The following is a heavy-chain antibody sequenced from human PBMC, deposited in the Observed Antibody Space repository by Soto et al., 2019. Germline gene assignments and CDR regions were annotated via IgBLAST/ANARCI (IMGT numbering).Heavy chain of an antibody. CDR3: ARDRSSSWYNGTFYFDS. CDR1: GGTFTTYD. CDR2: IIPLFDAT. D-gene: IGHD6-19*01. V-gene: IGHV1-69*06. Sequence: SVKVSCKASGGTFTTYDISWVRQAPGQGLEWMGGIIPLFDATKYAQKFQGRVTITAGKSTGTAYMELSSLRSEDTAMYYCARDRSSSWYNGTFYFDSWGQGTLVSVSS. J-gene: IGHJ4*02.